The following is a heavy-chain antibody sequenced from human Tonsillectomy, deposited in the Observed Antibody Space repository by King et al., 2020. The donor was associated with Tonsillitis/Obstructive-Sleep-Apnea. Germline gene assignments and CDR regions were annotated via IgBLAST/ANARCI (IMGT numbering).Heavy chain of an antibody. J-gene: IGHJ4*02. CDR1: GFTFSDHY. CDR2: TRNKAHSYTT. V-gene: IGHV3-72*01. D-gene: IGHD1-14*01. Sequence: VQLVESGGGLVQPGGSLRLSCAASGFTFSDHYMDWVRQAPGKGLEWVGRTRNKAHSYTTEYAASVKGRFNISRDDSENSLYLQMNSLKTEDTAVYYCARVRTSSPVYNLDYWGQGTLVTVSS. CDR3: ARVRTSSPVYNLDY.